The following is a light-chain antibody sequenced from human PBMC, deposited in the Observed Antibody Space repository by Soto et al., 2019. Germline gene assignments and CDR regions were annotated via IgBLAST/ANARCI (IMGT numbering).Light chain of an antibody. J-gene: IGKJ1*01. CDR2: GAS. V-gene: IGKV3-20*01. CDR1: QSVSSN. Sequence: DIVLTQSPATLSVSPGERATLSCRASQSVSSNLAWYQQKPGQAPRLLIYGASSRATGIPDRFSGSGSGTDFTLTISRLEPEDVAVYYCQQYGSSAWTFGQGTKVDIK. CDR3: QQYGSSAWT.